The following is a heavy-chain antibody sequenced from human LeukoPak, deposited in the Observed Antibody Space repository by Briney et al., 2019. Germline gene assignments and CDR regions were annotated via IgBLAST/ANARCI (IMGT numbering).Heavy chain of an antibody. D-gene: IGHD3-22*01. CDR2: ISSNGGST. CDR1: GFTFSSYA. Sequence: PGGSLRLSCAASGFTFSSYAMHWVRQAPGKGLEYVSAISSNGGSTYYANSVKSRFTISRDNSKNTPYLQMGSLRAEGMAVYYCARGGGDSSGYYQREYYFDYWGQGTLVTVSS. J-gene: IGHJ4*02. V-gene: IGHV3-64*01. CDR3: ARGGGDSSGYYQREYYFDY.